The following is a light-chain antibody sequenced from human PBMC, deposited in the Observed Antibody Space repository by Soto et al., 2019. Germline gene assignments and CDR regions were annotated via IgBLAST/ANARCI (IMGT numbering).Light chain of an antibody. J-gene: IGKJ2*01. Sequence: EIVLTQSPGTLSLSPGERATLSCRASQSVSSSYLAWYQQEPGQPPRLLIYGASSRATGIPDRFSGSGSGTDFTLTISRLEPEDFEVYYCQQYGSYTFGQGTKLEIK. CDR2: GAS. V-gene: IGKV3-20*01. CDR3: QQYGSYT. CDR1: QSVSSSY.